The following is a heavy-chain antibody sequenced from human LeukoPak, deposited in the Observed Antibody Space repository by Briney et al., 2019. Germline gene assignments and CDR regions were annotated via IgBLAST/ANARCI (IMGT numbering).Heavy chain of an antibody. J-gene: IGHJ5*02. CDR3: ARSLYYDFWSGYYNGWFDP. CDR2: INHSGST. Sequence: PSETLSLTCAVYGGSFSGYYWSWIRQPPGKGLEWIGEINHSGSTNYNPSLKSRVTISVDTSKNQFSLKLSPVTAADTAVYYCARSLYYDFWSGYYNGWFDPWGQGTLVTVSS. V-gene: IGHV4-34*01. CDR1: GGSFSGYY. D-gene: IGHD3-3*01.